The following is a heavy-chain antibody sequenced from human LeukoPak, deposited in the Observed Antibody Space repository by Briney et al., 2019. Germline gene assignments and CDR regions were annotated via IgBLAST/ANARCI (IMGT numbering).Heavy chain of an antibody. CDR2: ISSNGGST. CDR1: GFTFSSYA. J-gene: IGHJ5*02. D-gene: IGHD3-10*01. Sequence: GGSLRLSCAASGFTFSSYAMHWGRQAPGKGLEYVSAISSNGGSTYYANSVKGRFNISRDNSKNTLYLQMNSLRAEDTAVYYCAKGYNYYGSGSYDPNWFDPWGQGTLVTVSS. CDR3: AKGYNYYGSGSYDPNWFDP. V-gene: IGHV3-64*01.